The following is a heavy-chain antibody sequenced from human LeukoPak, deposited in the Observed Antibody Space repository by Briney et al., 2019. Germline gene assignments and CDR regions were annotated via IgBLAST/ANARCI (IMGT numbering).Heavy chain of an antibody. CDR1: GFTFSSYW. J-gene: IGHJ3*02. CDR3: ARRRGHDAFDI. Sequence: PGGSLRLSCAASGFTFSSYWMSWVRQAPGKGLEWVANIKQDGSEKYYVDSVKGRFTISRDNAKNSLFLQMNTLRAEDTAVYYCARRRGHDAFDIWGQGTMVTVSS. V-gene: IGHV3-7*01. D-gene: IGHD3-10*01. CDR2: IKQDGSEK.